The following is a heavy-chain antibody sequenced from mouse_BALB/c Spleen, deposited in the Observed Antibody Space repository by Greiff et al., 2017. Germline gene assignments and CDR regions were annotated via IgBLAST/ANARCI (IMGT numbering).Heavy chain of an antibody. D-gene: IGHD1-2*01. CDR2: ISSGGGST. CDR1: GFAFSSYD. J-gene: IGHJ4*01. Sequence: EVKLMESGGGLVKPGGSLKLSCAASGFAFSSYDMSWVRQTPEKRLEWVAYISSGGGSTYYPDTVKGRFTISRDNAKNTLYLQMSSLKSEDTAMYYCARQEYYGYYYAMDYWGQGTSVTVSS. V-gene: IGHV5-12-1*01. CDR3: ARQEYYGYYYAMDY.